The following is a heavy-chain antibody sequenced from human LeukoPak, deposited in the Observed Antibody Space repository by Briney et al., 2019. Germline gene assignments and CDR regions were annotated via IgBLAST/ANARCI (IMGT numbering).Heavy chain of an antibody. CDR1: GGSISSGDYY. CDR2: IYYSGSI. J-gene: IGHJ5*02. CDR3: ARGAVVTTENNWFDP. D-gene: IGHD3-22*01. V-gene: IGHV4-39*07. Sequence: PSQTLSLTCTVSGGSISSGDYYWSWIRQPPGKGLEWIGSIYYSGSIYYNPSLKSRVTISVDTSKNQFSLKLSSVTAADTAVYYCARGAVVTTENNWFDPWGQGTLVTVSS.